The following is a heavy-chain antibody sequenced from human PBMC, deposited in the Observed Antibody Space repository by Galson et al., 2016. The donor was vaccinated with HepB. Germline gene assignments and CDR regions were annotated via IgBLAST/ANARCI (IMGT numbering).Heavy chain of an antibody. CDR2: INPNSGDT. D-gene: IGHD4-17*01. CDR3: ARATYGDYGYFQD. V-gene: IGHV1-2*04. Sequence: SVKVSCKASGYTFTDCYIHWVRQAPGQGLEWMGWINPNSGDTNYAQNCQGWVTMTRDTSINTAYMELSRLRSDDTAVYYCARATYGDYGYFQDWGQGTLVTVSS. CDR1: GYTFTDCY. J-gene: IGHJ4*02.